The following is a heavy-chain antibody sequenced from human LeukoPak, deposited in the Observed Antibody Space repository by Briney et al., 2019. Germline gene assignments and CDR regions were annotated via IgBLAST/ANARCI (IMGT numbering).Heavy chain of an antibody. CDR3: VRGLYGY. V-gene: IGHV3-7*03. CDR1: GFTFGTYW. Sequence: GGSLRLSCAASGFTFGTYWMSWVRQAPGKGLEWVSNINQDGSEKYYVDSVKGRFTISRDNGRNSLYLQMDSLRVEDTAVYYCVRGLYGYWGQGTLVTVSS. CDR2: INQDGSEK. D-gene: IGHD4-17*01. J-gene: IGHJ4*02.